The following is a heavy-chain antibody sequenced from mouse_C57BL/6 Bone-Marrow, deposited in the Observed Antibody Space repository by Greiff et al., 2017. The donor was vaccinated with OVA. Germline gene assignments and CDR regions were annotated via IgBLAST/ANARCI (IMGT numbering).Heavy chain of an antibody. D-gene: IGHD1-1*01. Sequence: QVQLKQPGAELVKPGASVKVSCKASGYTFTSYWMHWVKQRPGQGLEWIGRIHPSDSDTNYNQKFKGKATLTVDKSSSTAYMQLSSLTSEDSAVYYCAIHSITTVVVTRDYWGQGTTLTVSS. CDR1: GYTFTSYW. J-gene: IGHJ2*01. CDR2: IHPSDSDT. V-gene: IGHV1-74*01. CDR3: AIHSITTVVVTRDY.